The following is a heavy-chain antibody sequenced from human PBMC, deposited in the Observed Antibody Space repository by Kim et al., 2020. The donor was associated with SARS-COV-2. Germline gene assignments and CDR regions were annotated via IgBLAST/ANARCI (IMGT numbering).Heavy chain of an antibody. CDR2: INHSGST. D-gene: IGHD3-9*01. J-gene: IGHJ6*02. Sequence: SETLSLTCAVYGGSFSGYYWSWIRQPPGKGLEGIGEINHSGSTNYIPSLKSRVTISVDTSKNQFSLKLSSVTAADTAVYYCARRAPDYYDILTGFSVGGMDVWGQGTTVTVSS. CDR3: ARRAPDYYDILTGFSVGGMDV. V-gene: IGHV4-34*01. CDR1: GGSFSGYY.